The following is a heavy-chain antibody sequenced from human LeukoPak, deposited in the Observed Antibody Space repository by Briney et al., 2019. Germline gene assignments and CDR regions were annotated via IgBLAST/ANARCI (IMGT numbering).Heavy chain of an antibody. D-gene: IGHD3-22*01. CDR3: ARDGYDSSGYYPPGDY. V-gene: IGHV3-11*01. Sequence: PGGSLRLSCAASGFTFSDYYMTWIRQAPGKGLEWVSYISSSGSTRYYADSVMGRFTISRDNAKNSLYLQMNRLRAEDTAVYYCARDGYDSSGYYPPGDYWGQGTLVTVSS. CDR2: ISSSGSTR. CDR1: GFTFSDYY. J-gene: IGHJ4*02.